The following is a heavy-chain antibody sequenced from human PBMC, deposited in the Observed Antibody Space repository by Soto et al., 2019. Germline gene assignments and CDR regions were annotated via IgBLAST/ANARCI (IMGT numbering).Heavy chain of an antibody. CDR3: AKDTSSSPYYMDV. V-gene: IGHV3-23*01. CDR1: GFTFSNFA. Sequence: VQVLESGGGSVQPGGSLRLSCAASGFTFSNFAMSWVRHAPGKGLAWVSEITGSTGTTYYADSVKGRFIISRDNSKNTVHLQMNSLRAEDTAVYYGAKDTSSSPYYMDVWGKGTTVTVSS. D-gene: IGHD2-2*01. J-gene: IGHJ6*03. CDR2: ITGSTGTT.